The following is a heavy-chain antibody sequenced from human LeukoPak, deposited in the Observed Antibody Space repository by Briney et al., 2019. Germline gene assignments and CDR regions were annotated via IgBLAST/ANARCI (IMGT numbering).Heavy chain of an antibody. CDR1: GFTLTDHY. Sequence: GASMKVSRKYSGFTLTDHYIQWVRQGPGHGLEGMGYIGPHSTFTSSPQEFQGRVTMTRDASMSTAYMELTRLTSDDTAVYYCVREGEGPLSKDFDYWGQGTLVTVSS. D-gene: IGHD2/OR15-2a*01. CDR2: IGPHSTFT. CDR3: VREGEGPLSKDFDY. J-gene: IGHJ4*02. V-gene: IGHV1-2*02.